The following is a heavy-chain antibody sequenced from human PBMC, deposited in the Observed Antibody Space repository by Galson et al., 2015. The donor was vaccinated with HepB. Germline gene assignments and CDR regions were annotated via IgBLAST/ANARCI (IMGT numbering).Heavy chain of an antibody. CDR3: AREGVDSSAIDY. Sequence: SGYTVTGYNIHWVRQAPGQGLEWMGRINPNSGGTKYAQKFKGRVTVTRDTSISTAYMDLSSLRSDDTAVYYCAREGVDSSAIDYWGQGTLVTVSS. V-gene: IGHV1-2*06. CDR1: GYTVTGYN. CDR2: INPNSGGT. J-gene: IGHJ4*02. D-gene: IGHD6-25*01.